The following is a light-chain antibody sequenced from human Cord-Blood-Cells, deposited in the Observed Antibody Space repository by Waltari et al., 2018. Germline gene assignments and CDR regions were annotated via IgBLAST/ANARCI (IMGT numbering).Light chain of an antibody. V-gene: IGKV1-39*01. CDR1: QSISSY. J-gene: IGKJ2*01. Sequence: DIQMTQSPSSLSASVGDRVTITCRASQSISSYLNWYQQKPGKAPKLPIYAASILQSGVPSMFSGSVSVTDFTLTISSLQPEDFATYYCQQSYSTPPYTFGQGTKLEIK. CDR3: QQSYSTPPYT. CDR2: AAS.